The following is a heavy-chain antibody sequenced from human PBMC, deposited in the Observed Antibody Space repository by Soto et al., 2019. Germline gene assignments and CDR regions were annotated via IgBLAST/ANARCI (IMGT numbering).Heavy chain of an antibody. CDR2: IYFRGNT. CDR1: CDSISRIDYY. V-gene: IGHV4-31*03. Sequence: PSETLSLTCSVSCDSISRIDYYWTWIRQHPEKGLEWIGNIYFRGNTYYSPSLESRLTISVDTSKNQFSLKLTSVTAADTAVYYCAREGGSYDSGGYLIRGAFDIWGQGTMVTVS. CDR3: AREGGSYDSGGYLIRGAFDI. D-gene: IGHD3-22*01. J-gene: IGHJ3*02.